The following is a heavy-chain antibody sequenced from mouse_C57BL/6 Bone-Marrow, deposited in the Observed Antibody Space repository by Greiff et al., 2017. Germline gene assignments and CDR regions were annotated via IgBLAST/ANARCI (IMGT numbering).Heavy chain of an antibody. J-gene: IGHJ3*01. CDR2: ISNLAYSI. V-gene: IGHV5-15*04. CDR1: GFTFSDYG. Sequence: DVQLVESGGGLVQPGGSLKLSCAASGFTFSDYGMAWVRQAPRKGPEWVAFISNLAYSIYYADTVTGRFTISRENAKNTLYLEMSSLRSEDTAMYYCARGGASPGDWFAYWGQGTLVTVSA. D-gene: IGHD4-1*01. CDR3: ARGGASPGDWFAY.